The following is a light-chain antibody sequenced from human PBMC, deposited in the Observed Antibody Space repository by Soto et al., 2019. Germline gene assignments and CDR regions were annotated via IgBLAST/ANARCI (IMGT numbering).Light chain of an antibody. J-gene: IGKJ1*01. CDR3: QQYNSYWT. V-gene: IGKV1-5*03. CDR1: HSNSSW. Sequence: DIQMTQSPSTLSASVGDRVTITCRASHSNSSWLAWYQQKPGKAPKLLIYKASSLESGVPSRFSGSGSGTEFTLTISSLQPDDFATYYCQQYNSYWTFGQGTKVAIK. CDR2: KAS.